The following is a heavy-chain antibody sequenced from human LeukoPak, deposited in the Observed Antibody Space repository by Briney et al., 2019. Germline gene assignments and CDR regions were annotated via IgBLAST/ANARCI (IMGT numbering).Heavy chain of an antibody. CDR2: ISTSGSTI. CDR1: GFTFSDYY. CDR3: VRGYFDWLLPYPYDY. J-gene: IGHJ4*02. Sequence: GGSLRLSCAASGFTFSDYYLSWIRQAPGKGLEWVSYISTSGSTIYYADSVKGRFTISRDNAKNSLYLQMNSLRAEDTAVYYCVRGYFDWLLPYPYDYWGQGTLVTVSS. V-gene: IGHV3-11*01. D-gene: IGHD3-9*01.